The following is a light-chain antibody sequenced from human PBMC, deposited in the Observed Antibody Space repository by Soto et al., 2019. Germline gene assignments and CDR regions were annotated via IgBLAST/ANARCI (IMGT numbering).Light chain of an antibody. CDR1: QSVRTN. J-gene: IGKJ1*01. CDR3: QQYNDNWPT. V-gene: IGKV3-15*01. Sequence: EIVMTQYPDTLSVSPGETVTLSCRASQSVRTNLAWYQHKPGQSPRLIIYGASKRATGFPGRFSGSGSGTEFTLTISSLQSEDFAVYYCQQYNDNWPTFGQGTKVEIK. CDR2: GAS.